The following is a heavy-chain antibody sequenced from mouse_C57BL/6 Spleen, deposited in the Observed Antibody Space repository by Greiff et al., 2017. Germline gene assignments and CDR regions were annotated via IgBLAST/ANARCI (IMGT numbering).Heavy chain of an antibody. D-gene: IGHD2-3*01. J-gene: IGHJ1*03. CDR2: ISYDGSN. V-gene: IGHV3-6*01. CDR3: ARGGGYYNWYFDV. Sequence: EVKLLESGPGLVKPSQSLSLTCSVTGYSITSGYYWNWIRQFPGNKLEWMGYISYDGSNNYNPSLKNRISITRDTSKNQFFLKLNSVTTEDTATYYGARGGGYYNWYFDVWGTGTTVTVSS. CDR1: GYSITSGYY.